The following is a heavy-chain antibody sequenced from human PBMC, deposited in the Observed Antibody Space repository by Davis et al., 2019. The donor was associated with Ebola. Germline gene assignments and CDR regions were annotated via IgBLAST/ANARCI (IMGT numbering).Heavy chain of an antibody. CDR2: VFNNGNT. D-gene: IGHD2-15*01. CDR1: GGSISRSSHY. J-gene: IGHJ5*02. Sequence: MPSETLSLTCTVSGGSISRSSHYWGWIRQAPGKGLEWIGNVFNNGNTYYNPSLKSRVSISVDTSENQFSLRLTSVTAADTAVYYCARPHGAASYNWFDPWGQGTLVTVSS. CDR3: ARPHGAASYNWFDP. V-gene: IGHV4-39*01.